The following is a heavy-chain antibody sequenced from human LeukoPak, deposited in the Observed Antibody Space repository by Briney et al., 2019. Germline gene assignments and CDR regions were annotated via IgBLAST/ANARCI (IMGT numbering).Heavy chain of an antibody. CDR2: INQDGSQK. V-gene: IGHV3-7*01. J-gene: IGHJ4*02. CDR1: GFTFSNYW. D-gene: IGHD3-10*01. CDR3: ARARFPGAFGDDDY. Sequence: GGSLRLSCAASGFTFSNYWMSWVRQAPGKGLEWVANINQDGSQKYDVDSVKGRFTISRDNAKDSLYLQMNSLGADDTAVYYWARARFPGAFGDDDYGGQGTLVPV.